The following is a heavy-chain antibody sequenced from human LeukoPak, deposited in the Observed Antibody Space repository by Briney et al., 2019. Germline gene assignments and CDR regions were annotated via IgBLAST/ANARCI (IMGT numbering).Heavy chain of an antibody. V-gene: IGHV4-59*01. CDR3: ATSTTGTTYAFDV. CDR2: VSYSAST. Sequence: PSETLSLTCTVSGGSISSYYWSWIRQPPGKGPERIGYVSYSASTNYNPSLRSRVTISVDTSKKQFSLKLSSVTAADTAVYYCATSTTGTTYAFDVWGQGTMVTVSS. D-gene: IGHD1-1*01. CDR1: GGSISSYY. J-gene: IGHJ3*01.